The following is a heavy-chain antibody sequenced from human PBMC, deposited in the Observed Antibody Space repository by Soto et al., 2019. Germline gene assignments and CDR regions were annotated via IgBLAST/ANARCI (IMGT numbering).Heavy chain of an antibody. D-gene: IGHD2-21*02. CDR1: GFTFSSYA. Sequence: EVQLLESGGGLVQPGGSLRLSCATSGFTFSSYAMSWVRQAPVKGLEWVPGISVSGDSRYDADSVKGRFTISRDNSNSTLYLQMNSLRAEETAVYYCATIFRYGDPEYWGQGVLVTVSS. J-gene: IGHJ4*02. V-gene: IGHV3-23*01. CDR3: ATIFRYGDPEY. CDR2: ISVSGDSR.